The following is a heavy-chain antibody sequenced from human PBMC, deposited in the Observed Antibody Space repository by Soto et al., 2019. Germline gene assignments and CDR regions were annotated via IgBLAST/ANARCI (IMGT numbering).Heavy chain of an antibody. CDR3: ARDHLSGLTLENGMDV. Sequence: ASVKVSCKASGYTFTGYYMHWVRQAPGQGLEWMGWINPNSGGTNYAQKFRGWVTMTRDRSISTAYMELSRLKSDDTAVYYCARDHLSGLTLENGMDVWGQGTTVTVSS. CDR1: GYTFTGYY. D-gene: IGHD3-16*02. CDR2: INPNSGGT. J-gene: IGHJ6*02. V-gene: IGHV1-2*04.